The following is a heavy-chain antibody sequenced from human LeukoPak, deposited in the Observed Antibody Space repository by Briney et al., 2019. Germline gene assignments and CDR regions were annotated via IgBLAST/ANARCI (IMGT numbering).Heavy chain of an antibody. CDR3: ASGGYYYDSSGNDY. D-gene: IGHD3-22*01. Sequence: PSETLSLTCTVSGGSISSGGYYWSWIRQHPGKGLEWIGYIYYSGSTYYNPSLESRVTISVDTSKNQFSLKLSSVTAADTAVYYCASGGYYYDSSGNDYWGQGTLVTVSS. J-gene: IGHJ4*02. CDR2: IYYSGST. CDR1: GGSISSGGYY. V-gene: IGHV4-31*03.